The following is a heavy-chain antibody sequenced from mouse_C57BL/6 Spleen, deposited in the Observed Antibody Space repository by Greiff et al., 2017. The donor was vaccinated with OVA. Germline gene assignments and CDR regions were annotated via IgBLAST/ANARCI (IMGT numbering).Heavy chain of an antibody. CDR3: ARRWIPNYMDY. Sequence: EVKLMESGGGLVKPGGSLKLSCAASGFTFSDYGMHWVRQAPEKGLEWVAYISSGSSTIYYADTVKGRFTISSNNAKNTLILHMTSLRSEDTAMYYCARRWIPNYMDYWGQGTTLTVSS. J-gene: IGHJ2*01. D-gene: IGHD1-1*02. CDR1: GFTFSDYG. CDR2: ISSGSSTI. V-gene: IGHV5-17*01.